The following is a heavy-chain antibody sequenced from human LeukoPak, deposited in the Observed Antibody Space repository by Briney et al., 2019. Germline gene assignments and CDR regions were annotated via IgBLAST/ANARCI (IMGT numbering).Heavy chain of an antibody. Sequence: GGSLRLSCAASGFTFSSYAMSWVRQAPGKGLEWVSAISGSGGSTYYADSVKGRFTISRDSSKNTLYLQMNSLRAEDTAVYYCAKVGVYSSSRLVFDYWGQGTLVTVSS. CDR3: AKVGVYSSSRLVFDY. CDR1: GFTFSSYA. CDR2: ISGSGGST. V-gene: IGHV3-23*01. D-gene: IGHD6-6*01. J-gene: IGHJ4*02.